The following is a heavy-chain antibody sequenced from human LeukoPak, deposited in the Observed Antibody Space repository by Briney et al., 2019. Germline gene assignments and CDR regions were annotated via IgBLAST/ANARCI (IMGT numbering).Heavy chain of an antibody. CDR3: ARDGGATTLYYFDY. CDR1: GFTFSSYA. J-gene: IGHJ4*02. V-gene: IGHV3-30-3*01. Sequence: PGGSLRLSCAASGFTFSSYAMHWVRQAPGKGLEWVAVISYDGSNKYYADSVKGRFTISRDNSKNTLYLQMNSLRAEDTAVYYCARDGGATTLYYFDYWGQGTLVTVSS. D-gene: IGHD1-26*01. CDR2: ISYDGSNK.